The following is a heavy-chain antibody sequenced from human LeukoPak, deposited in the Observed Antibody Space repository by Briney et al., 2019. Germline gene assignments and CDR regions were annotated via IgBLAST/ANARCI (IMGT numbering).Heavy chain of an antibody. CDR3: ARDRIGYCSSTSCRPFDY. D-gene: IGHD2-2*01. J-gene: IGHJ4*02. V-gene: IGHV3-20*04. CDR2: INWNGGST. Sequence: PGGSLRLSSAASGFTFDDYGMSWVRQAPGKGLEWVSGINWNGGSTGYADSVKGRFTISRDNAKNSLYLQMNSLRAEDTALYYCARDRIGYCSSTSCRPFDYWGQGTLVTVSS. CDR1: GFTFDDYG.